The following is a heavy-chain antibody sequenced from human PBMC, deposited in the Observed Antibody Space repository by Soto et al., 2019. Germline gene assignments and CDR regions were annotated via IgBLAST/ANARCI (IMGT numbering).Heavy chain of an antibody. V-gene: IGHV4-4*02. D-gene: IGHD4-17*01. CDR1: SGSISSSNW. Sequence: QVQLQESGPGLVKPSGTLSLTCAVSSGSISSSNWWSWVRQPPGKGLEWIGEIYHSGSTNYNPSLKSRVTISVGKTKNQFSLKLSAVTPADTAVYYCARGGGADYGDYYFDYWGQGTLVTVSS. CDR2: IYHSGST. CDR3: ARGGGADYGDYYFDY. J-gene: IGHJ4*02.